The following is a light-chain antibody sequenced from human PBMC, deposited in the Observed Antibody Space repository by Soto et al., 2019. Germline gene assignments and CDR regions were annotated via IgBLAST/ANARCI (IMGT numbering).Light chain of an antibody. J-gene: IGKJ3*01. V-gene: IGKV2-28*01. Sequence: DIVMTHSPLSLPFTPLEPSSISCRSRHSLLHSNGYTYLDWSLQKPGQSPQLLISLGSNRASGVPDRFSGSGSGTDFTLKINKVEAEDVGVYXXXXXXXTPRAFGPGTKVDIK. CDR3: XXXXXTPRA. CDR1: HSLLHSNGYTY. CDR2: LGS.